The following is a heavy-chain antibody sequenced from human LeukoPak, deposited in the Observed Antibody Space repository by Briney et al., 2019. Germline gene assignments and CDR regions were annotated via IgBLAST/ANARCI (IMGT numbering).Heavy chain of an antibody. D-gene: IGHD2-2*03. CDR1: GYTFTDSY. V-gene: IGHV1-2*02. J-gene: IGHJ4*02. CDR3: ARDGSFDF. CDR2: INPNSGVT. Sequence: GASVKVSCKASGYTFTDSYVHWVRQAPGQGLEWMGWINPNSGVTNCAQKFQSRVTMTRDTSINTAYVELNSLGSDDTAVYFCARDGSFDFWGQGTLVTVSS.